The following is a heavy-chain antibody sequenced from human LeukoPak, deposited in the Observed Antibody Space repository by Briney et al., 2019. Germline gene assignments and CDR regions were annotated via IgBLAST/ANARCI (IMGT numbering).Heavy chain of an antibody. J-gene: IGHJ4*02. CDR3: ARDQRIGGYSYGLTGNFDY. CDR1: GFTFSSYA. CDR2: ISYDGSNK. Sequence: GGSLRLSCAASGFTFSSYAMRWVRQAPGKGLEWVAVISYDGSNKYYADSVKGRFTISRDNSKNTLYLQMNSLRTEDTAVYYCARDQRIGGYSYGLTGNFDYWGQGTLVTVSS. D-gene: IGHD5-18*01. V-gene: IGHV3-30-3*01.